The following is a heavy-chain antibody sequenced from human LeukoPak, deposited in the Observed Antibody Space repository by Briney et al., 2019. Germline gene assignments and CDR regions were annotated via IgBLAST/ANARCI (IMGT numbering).Heavy chain of an antibody. CDR2: IYYSGST. V-gene: IGHV4-59*02. J-gene: IGHJ4*02. D-gene: IGHD5-24*01. CDR3: ASGLDGYTY. Sequence: PETLSLTCTFSGGSVSSYYWSWIRQPPGKGLEWIGYIYYSGSTNYNPSLKSRVTISIDTSKNQFSLKLRSVTAADTAVYYCASGLDGYTYWGQGTLVTVPS. CDR1: GGSVSSYY.